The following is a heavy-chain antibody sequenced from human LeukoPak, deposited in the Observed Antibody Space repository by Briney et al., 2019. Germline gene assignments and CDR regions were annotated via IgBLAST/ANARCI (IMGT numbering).Heavy chain of an antibody. CDR2: INPNSGGT. V-gene: IGHV1-2*02. Sequence: ASVKVSCKASGYTFTGYYMHWVRQAPGQGLEWMGWINPNSGGTNYAQKFQGRVTMTRDTSISTAYMELSRLRSDDTAVYYCARGGGGYYYWGDAFDIWSQGTMVTVSS. CDR3: ARGGGGYYYWGDAFDI. CDR1: GYTFTGYY. J-gene: IGHJ3*02. D-gene: IGHD3-22*01.